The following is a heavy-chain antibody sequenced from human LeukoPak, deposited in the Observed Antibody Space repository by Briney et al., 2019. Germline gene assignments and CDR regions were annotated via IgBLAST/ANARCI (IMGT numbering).Heavy chain of an antibody. J-gene: IGHJ4*02. Sequence: GSLRLSCAASGFTFSSYWVSWVRQAPGKGLEWIGEINHSGSTNYNPSLKSRVTISVDTSKNQFSLKLSSVTAADTAVYYCARGRGRYCSGGSCYTPLWYWGQGTLVTVSS. CDR2: INHSGST. D-gene: IGHD2-15*01. CDR1: GFTFSSYW. V-gene: IGHV4-34*01. CDR3: ARGRGRYCSGGSCYTPLWY.